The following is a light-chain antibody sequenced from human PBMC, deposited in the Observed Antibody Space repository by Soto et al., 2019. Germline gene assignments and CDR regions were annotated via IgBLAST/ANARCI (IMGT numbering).Light chain of an antibody. V-gene: IGKV1-9*01. CDR3: QQLNSYPLT. CDR1: QAISSS. Sequence: DIQLTQSPSFLSESVGDRVNITCRASQAISSSLAWYQQNPGKAPKLLIYGASTLQSGVPSRFSGSGSGTEFTLTISSLQPEDFATYYCQQLNSYPLTFGGGAKVEIK. CDR2: GAS. J-gene: IGKJ4*01.